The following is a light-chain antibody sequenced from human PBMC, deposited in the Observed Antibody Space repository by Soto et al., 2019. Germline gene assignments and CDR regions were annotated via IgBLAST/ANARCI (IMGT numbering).Light chain of an antibody. V-gene: IGKV3-15*01. CDR2: RAS. Sequence: EIVLTQSPATLSVSPGERATLSCSASQSVSTNLAWYQQKPGQAPRLLIYRASTRAISIPARFSGRGSGTEFTLTISSLQSEDIAVYYCQQYNNWPPGTFGQGTKVDIK. CDR3: QQYNNWPPGT. CDR1: QSVSTN. J-gene: IGKJ1*01.